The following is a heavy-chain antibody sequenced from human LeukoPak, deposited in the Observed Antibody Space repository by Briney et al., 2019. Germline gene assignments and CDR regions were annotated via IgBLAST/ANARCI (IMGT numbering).Heavy chain of an antibody. V-gene: IGHV3-21*01. CDR2: ISSSSDYI. CDR1: GFTFSTCL. J-gene: IGHJ4*02. CDR3: ARGKIKFDY. Sequence: GGSLRLSCAASGFTFSTCLMNWVRQAPGKGLEWVSSISSSSDYIYYVDSVKGRFTISRDNAKNSLFLQMNSLRAEDTAVYFWARGKIKFDYWGRGTLVTVSS.